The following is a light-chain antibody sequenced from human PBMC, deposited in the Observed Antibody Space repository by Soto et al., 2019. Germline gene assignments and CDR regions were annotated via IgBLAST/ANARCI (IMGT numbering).Light chain of an antibody. CDR2: DVT. V-gene: IGLV2-14*01. J-gene: IGLJ1*01. Sequence: QSVLTQPASVSGSPGQSITISCTGTSSDVGGYNYVSWYQQHPVKAPKLMIYDVTNRPSGVSDRFSGSKSGNTASLTISGRQAEDEADYYCRSYTSSSTPYVFRTGTQLTVL. CDR3: RSYTSSSTPYV. CDR1: SSDVGGYNY.